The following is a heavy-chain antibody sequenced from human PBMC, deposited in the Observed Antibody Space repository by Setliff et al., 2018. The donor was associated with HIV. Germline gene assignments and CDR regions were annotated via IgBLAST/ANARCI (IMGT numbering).Heavy chain of an antibody. D-gene: IGHD5-12*01. J-gene: IGHJ5*02. CDR2: TSHSGST. V-gene: IGHV4-38-2*02. CDR3: VTTDYSGYDSVWLDP. Sequence: SETLSLTCTVSGFSISSGYYWGWIRQPPGKGLEWIASTSHSGSTGYNPSLRIRVTISLDTSKNQVSLNMRSVTATDTGVYYCVTTDYSGYDSVWLDPWGQGTLVTVS. CDR1: GFSISSGYY.